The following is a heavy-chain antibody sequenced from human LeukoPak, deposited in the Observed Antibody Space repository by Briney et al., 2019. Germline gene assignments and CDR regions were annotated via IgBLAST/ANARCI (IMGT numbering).Heavy chain of an antibody. D-gene: IGHD6-13*01. Sequence: GGSLRLPCSASGFTFSSYAMHWVRQAPGKGLEWVAVISYDGSNKYYADSVKGRFTISRDNSKNTLYLQMNSLRAEDTAVYYCAKDFHLAAAGYYFDYWGQGTLVTVSS. J-gene: IGHJ4*02. V-gene: IGHV3-30*04. CDR1: GFTFSSYA. CDR3: AKDFHLAAAGYYFDY. CDR2: ISYDGSNK.